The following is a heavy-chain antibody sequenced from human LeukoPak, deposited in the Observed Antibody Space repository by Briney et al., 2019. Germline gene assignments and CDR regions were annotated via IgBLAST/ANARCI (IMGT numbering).Heavy chain of an antibody. V-gene: IGHV3-33*01. J-gene: IGHJ4*02. CDR1: GFTFRNYG. CDR3: ARVGDYSSGPVGAAYFDY. Sequence: GGSLRLSCAASGFTFRNYGMHWVRQAPGKGLEWVAVIWYDGNNEDFAASVKGRFTISRDNSKNMLYLQMNSLRAEDTAVYYCARVGDYSSGPVGAAYFDYWGQGTLVTVSS. CDR2: IWYDGNNE. D-gene: IGHD3-22*01.